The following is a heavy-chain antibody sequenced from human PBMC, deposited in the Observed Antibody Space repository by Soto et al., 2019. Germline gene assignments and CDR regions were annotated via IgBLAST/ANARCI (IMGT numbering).Heavy chain of an antibody. CDR1: GFTFTDYA. Sequence: QVQLVQSGAEVKKPGASVKVSCKASGFTFTDYAFTWVRQAPGQGLEWMGWIRAYNGNTNYAQNFQGRVTMPTDTSTNTAFMELRSLRSDDTAVYYCAGEWYYFDSSGYWAYWGQGTLVTVSS. CDR3: AGEWYYFDSSGYWAY. J-gene: IGHJ4*02. V-gene: IGHV1-18*01. CDR2: IRAYNGNT. D-gene: IGHD3-22*01.